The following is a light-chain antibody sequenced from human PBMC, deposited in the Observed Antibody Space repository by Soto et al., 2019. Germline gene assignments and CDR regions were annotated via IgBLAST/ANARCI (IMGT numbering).Light chain of an antibody. V-gene: IGLV1-40*01. J-gene: IGLJ1*01. Sequence: QSVLTQPPSVSGAPGQGVTISCTGSSSNIGAGYDVHWYQQLPGAAPKLLIFGNDNWPSGVPDRFSGSRSGTSASLAITGLQAEDEADYYCQSYDRSLSGSVFGAGTKLTVL. CDR1: SSNIGAGYD. CDR2: GND. CDR3: QSYDRSLSGSV.